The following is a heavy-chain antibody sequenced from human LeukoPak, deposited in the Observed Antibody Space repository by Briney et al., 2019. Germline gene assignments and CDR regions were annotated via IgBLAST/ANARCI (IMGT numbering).Heavy chain of an antibody. D-gene: IGHD3-9*01. CDR2: ITGSGTNT. J-gene: IGHJ4*02. CDR1: GFTFSNYA. CDR3: VIWGDYDVLTGYYVPDY. Sequence: GASLRLSCVASGFTFSNYAMSWVSQAPGKGLERVSAITGSGTNTYYADSVKGRFTISRDNSKNTVFLQMNSLRHEDTAIYYCVIWGDYDVLTGYYVPDYWGQGTLVTVSS. V-gene: IGHV3-23*01.